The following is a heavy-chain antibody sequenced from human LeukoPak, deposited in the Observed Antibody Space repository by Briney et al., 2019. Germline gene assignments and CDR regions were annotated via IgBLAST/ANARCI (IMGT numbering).Heavy chain of an antibody. CDR1: GYTFTSYD. D-gene: IGHD2-2*01. Sequence: ASVKVSCKASGYTFTSYDINWVRQATGQGLEWMGWMNPNSGNTGYAQKFQGRVTMTEDTSTDTAYMELSSLRSEDTAVYYCATSPNIVVVPAAIRGYFQHWGQGTLVTVSS. CDR3: ATSPNIVVVPAAIRGYFQH. CDR2: MNPNSGNT. J-gene: IGHJ1*01. V-gene: IGHV1-8*02.